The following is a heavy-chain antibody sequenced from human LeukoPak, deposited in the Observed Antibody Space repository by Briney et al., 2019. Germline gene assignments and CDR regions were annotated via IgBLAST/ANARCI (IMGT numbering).Heavy chain of an antibody. Sequence: SETLSLTCAVYGGSFSGYYWSWIRQPPGKGLEWIGEINHSGSTKYNPSLKSRVTISVDTSKNRFSLKLSSVTAADTAVYYCARGESIVDYYFYMDVWGNGTTVTVSS. D-gene: IGHD1-26*01. CDR3: ARGESIVDYYFYMDV. CDR1: GGSFSGYY. J-gene: IGHJ6*03. V-gene: IGHV4-34*01. CDR2: INHSGST.